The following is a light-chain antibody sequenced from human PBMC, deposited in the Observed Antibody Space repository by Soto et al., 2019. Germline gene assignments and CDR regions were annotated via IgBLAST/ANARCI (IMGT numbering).Light chain of an antibody. CDR2: GAS. V-gene: IGKV3-15*01. CDR1: QSMSSN. J-gene: IGKJ2*01. Sequence: EIVMTQSPATLSVSPGERATLSCRASQSMSSNLAWYQQKPGQAPRLLIYGASTRATGIPARFSGSGSGTEFTLTISSLQSEDFAVYYCQQYSIWPYTFGQGTKLEIK. CDR3: QQYSIWPYT.